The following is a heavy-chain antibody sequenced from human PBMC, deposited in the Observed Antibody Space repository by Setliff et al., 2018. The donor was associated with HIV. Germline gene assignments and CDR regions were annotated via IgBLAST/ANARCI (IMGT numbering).Heavy chain of an antibody. CDR2: LHHSGTI. CDR3: AHLTYYSDNTHGFDI. J-gene: IGHJ3*02. V-gene: IGHV4-38-2*01. D-gene: IGHD3-22*01. CDR1: GYSISSGYY. Sequence: SETLSLTCAVSGYSISSGYYWGWIRQPPGKGLEWIGTLHHSGTIYYNPSLRRRLTITRDTSKNQVVLTMTNMDPVDTATFFCAHLTYYSDNTHGFDIWGQGTMVTVSS.